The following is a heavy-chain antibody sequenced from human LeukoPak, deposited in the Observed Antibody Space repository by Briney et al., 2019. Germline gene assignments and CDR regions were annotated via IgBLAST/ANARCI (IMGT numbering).Heavy chain of an antibody. J-gene: IGHJ6*02. Sequence: SETLSLTCAVYGGSFSGYYWSWIRQPPGKGLEWIGEINHSGSTNYNPSLKSRVTISVDTSKNQFSLKLSSVTAADTAVCYCARGLGVYCSSTSCHVRGMDVWGQGTTVTVSS. V-gene: IGHV4-34*01. CDR3: ARGLGVYCSSTSCHVRGMDV. CDR2: INHSGST. CDR1: GGSFSGYY. D-gene: IGHD2-2*01.